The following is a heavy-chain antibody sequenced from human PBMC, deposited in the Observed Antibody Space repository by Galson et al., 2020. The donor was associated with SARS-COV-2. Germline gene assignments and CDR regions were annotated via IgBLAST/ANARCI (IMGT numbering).Heavy chain of an antibody. CDR2: ISTSSSYT. CDR3: ARDEGIRGKNYGRIYYGMDV. D-gene: IGHD5-18*01. J-gene: IGHJ6*02. CDR1: GFPFITYS. V-gene: IGHV3-21*01. Sequence: GESLKISCAASGFPFITYSMNWVRLAPGKGLELVSSISTSSSYTYYLDSEKGRFSISRYNPRNSLYLQMNSLRAEDTAVYYCARDEGIRGKNYGRIYYGMDVWGQGTTVTVSS.